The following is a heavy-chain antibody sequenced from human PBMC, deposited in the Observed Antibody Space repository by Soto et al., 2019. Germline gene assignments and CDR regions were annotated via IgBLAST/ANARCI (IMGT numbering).Heavy chain of an antibody. V-gene: IGHV3-30*03. CDR3: AITLTGYNKPSVDENNGMDV. D-gene: IGHD4-4*01. J-gene: IGHJ6*02. CDR1: DFTFSDYG. CDR2: ISYDGSVT. Sequence: QVQLVESGGGVVQPGRSLRLSCAASDFTFSDYGIHWVRQAPGKGLEWVSLISYDGSVTYYADSVKGRFTVSRDNSQNTLSLQMSSLRPEDTAVYYCAITLTGYNKPSVDENNGMDVWGQGTTVTVSS.